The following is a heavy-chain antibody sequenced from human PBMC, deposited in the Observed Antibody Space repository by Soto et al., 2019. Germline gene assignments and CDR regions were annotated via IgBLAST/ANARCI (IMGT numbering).Heavy chain of an antibody. Sequence: QITLKESGPTLVKPTQTLTLTCTFSGFSLRTSRVGVGWIRQPPGKALEWLALIYWDDDKRYSPSLKSRLTTPTDPSKNQWVLTMTNMDPVDTATYSCAHRPTYCGGVCYSGFDYWGQGTLVPVSS. CDR1: GFSLRTSRVG. D-gene: IGHD2-21*02. CDR2: IYWDDDK. V-gene: IGHV2-5*02. CDR3: AHRPTYCGGVCYSGFDY. J-gene: IGHJ4*02.